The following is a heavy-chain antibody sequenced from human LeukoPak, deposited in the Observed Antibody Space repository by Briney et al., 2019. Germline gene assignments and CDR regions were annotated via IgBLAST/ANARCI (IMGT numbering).Heavy chain of an antibody. V-gene: IGHV3-21*06. CDR2: ISSSSSYI. J-gene: IGHJ4*02. D-gene: IGHD5-24*01. Sequence: GRSLRLSCAASGFTFSSYAMHWVRQAPGKGLEWVSSISSSSSYIYYADSVKGRFTISRDNAKNSLYLQMNSLRAEDTAVYYCARGMDGIDYWGQGTLVTVSS. CDR1: GFTFSSYA. CDR3: ARGMDGIDY.